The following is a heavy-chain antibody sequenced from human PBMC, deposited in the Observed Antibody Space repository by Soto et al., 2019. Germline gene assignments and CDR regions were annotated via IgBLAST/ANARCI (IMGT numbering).Heavy chain of an antibody. J-gene: IGHJ4*02. CDR1: GFTFSSYW. CDR3: AIRASYYDSSGYFDY. D-gene: IGHD3-22*01. V-gene: IGHV3-74*01. Sequence: GGSLGLSCAASGFTFSSYWMHWVRQAPGKGLVWVSRINSDGSSTSYADSVKGRFTISRDNAKNTLYLQMNSLRAEDTAVYYCAIRASYYDSSGYFDYWGQGTLVTVSS. CDR2: INSDGSST.